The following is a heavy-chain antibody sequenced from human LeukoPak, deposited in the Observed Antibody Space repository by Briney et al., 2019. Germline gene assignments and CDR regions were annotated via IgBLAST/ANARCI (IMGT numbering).Heavy chain of an antibody. J-gene: IGHJ4*02. Sequence: ASVKVSCKASGYTFTSYGISWVRQAPGQGLEWMGWISAYNGNTNYAQKLQGRVTMTTDASTSTAYMELRSLRSDDTAVYYCARFGRRGRWFAASYYFDYWGQGTLVTVSS. CDR3: ARFGRRGRWFAASYYFDY. CDR1: GYTFTSYG. CDR2: ISAYNGNT. D-gene: IGHD3-10*01. V-gene: IGHV1-18*01.